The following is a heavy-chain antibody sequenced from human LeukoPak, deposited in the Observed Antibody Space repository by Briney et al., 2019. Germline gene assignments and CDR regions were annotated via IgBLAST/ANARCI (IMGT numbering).Heavy chain of an antibody. Sequence: SLRLSCAASGFTFDDYAMHWVRQAPGKGLEWVSGISWNSGSIGYADSVKGRFTISRDNAKNSLYLQMNSLRAEDMALYYCAKDRQWELMYYFDYWGQGTLVTVSS. J-gene: IGHJ4*02. CDR1: GFTFDDYA. D-gene: IGHD1-26*01. V-gene: IGHV3-9*03. CDR2: ISWNSGSI. CDR3: AKDRQWELMYYFDY.